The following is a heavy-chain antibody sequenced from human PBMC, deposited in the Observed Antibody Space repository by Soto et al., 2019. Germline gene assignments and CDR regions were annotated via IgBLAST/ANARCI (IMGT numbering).Heavy chain of an antibody. CDR2: ISGSGGST. V-gene: IGHV3-23*01. Sequence: GGSLRLSCAASGFTFSSYAMSWVRQAPGKGLEWVSAISGSGGSTYYADSVKGRFTISRDNSKNTLYLQMNSLRAEDTAVYYCAKEGLRYFDWLLDPFDYWGQGTLVTVSS. CDR1: GFTFSSYA. CDR3: AKEGLRYFDWLLDPFDY. D-gene: IGHD3-9*01. J-gene: IGHJ4*02.